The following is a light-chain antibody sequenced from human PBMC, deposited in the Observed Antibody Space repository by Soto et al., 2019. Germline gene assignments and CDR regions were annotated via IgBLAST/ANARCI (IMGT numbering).Light chain of an antibody. J-gene: IGKJ5*01. Sequence: DLQLTQSPSFLSASVGDRVTISCRASQAIRNYLAWYQQKPGKAPKLLVHSAFTLQSGVPSRFSGSGSGTEFTLTISSLQSEDFATYYCQQRHSYPITFGQGTRLEIK. CDR3: QQRHSYPIT. CDR2: SAF. CDR1: QAIRNY. V-gene: IGKV1-9*01.